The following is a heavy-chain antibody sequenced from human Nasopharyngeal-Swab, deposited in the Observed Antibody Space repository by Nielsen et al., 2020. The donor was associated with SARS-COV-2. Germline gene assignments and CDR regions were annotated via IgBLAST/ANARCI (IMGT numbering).Heavy chain of an antibody. CDR1: GSTFSSYA. CDR3: ARVLGGSYYAAFDI. J-gene: IGHJ3*02. V-gene: IGHV3-30*04. CDR2: ISYDGSNK. Sequence: GGSLRLSCAASGSTFSSYAMHWVRQAPGQGLEWVAVISYDGSNKYYADSVKGRFTISRDNSKNTLYLQMNSLRAEDTAVYYCARVLGGSYYAAFDIWGQGTMVTVSS. D-gene: IGHD1-26*01.